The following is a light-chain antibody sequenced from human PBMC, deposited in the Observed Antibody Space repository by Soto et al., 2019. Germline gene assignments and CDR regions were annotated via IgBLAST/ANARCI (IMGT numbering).Light chain of an antibody. Sequence: QSVLTQPSSLSASPGASASLTCTLRSGINVGTYRIYWYQQKPGSPPQYLLRYKSDSDKQQGSGVPSRFSGSKDASANAGILLISGLQSEDEADYYCMIWHSRIRVFGGGTKLTVL. V-gene: IGLV5-45*03. J-gene: IGLJ3*02. CDR2: YKSDSDK. CDR3: MIWHSRIRV. CDR1: SGINVGTYR.